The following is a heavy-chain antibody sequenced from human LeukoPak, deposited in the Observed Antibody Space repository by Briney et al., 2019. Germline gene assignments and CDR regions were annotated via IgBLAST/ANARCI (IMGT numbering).Heavy chain of an antibody. CDR3: ARAPYWGRQRYYMDV. CDR2: IYTSGST. Sequence: SETLSLTCTVSGGSISSYYWSWIRQPAGKGLEWIGRIYTSGSTNYNPSLKSRVTISVDTSKNQFSLKLSSVTAADTAVYYCARAPYWGRQRYYMDVWGKGTTVTISS. V-gene: IGHV4-4*07. D-gene: IGHD2-8*02. CDR1: GGSISSYY. J-gene: IGHJ6*03.